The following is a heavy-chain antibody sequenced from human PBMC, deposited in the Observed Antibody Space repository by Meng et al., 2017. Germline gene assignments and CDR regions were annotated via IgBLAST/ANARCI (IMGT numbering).Heavy chain of an antibody. CDR1: RGSLRSSYA. D-gene: IGHD2-15*01. J-gene: IGHJ4*02. CDR3: AIVVAVTTLFLDY. Sequence: LERSARGRLEPSGTLSVTRCVSRGSLRSSYAWSWCRQPPGTGLEWIVAIYHSGSTNCNPSLKSRVNISVEKSKNQYSLKLSSVTSADTAVYYCAIVVAVTTLFLDYWGQGILVTVSS. V-gene: IGHV4-4*02. CDR2: IYHSGST.